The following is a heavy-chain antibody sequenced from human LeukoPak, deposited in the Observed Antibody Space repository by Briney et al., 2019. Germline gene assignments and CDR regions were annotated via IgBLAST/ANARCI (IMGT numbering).Heavy chain of an antibody. D-gene: IGHD3-3*01. V-gene: IGHV3-33*01. CDR2: IWDDGSNK. J-gene: IGHJ4*02. Sequence: PGRSLRLSCAASGFTFSSYGMHWVRQAPGKGLEWVAVIWDDGSNKYYADSVKGRFTISRDNSKNTLYLQMNSLRAEDTAVYYCARGFSYDFWSGPDYWGQGTLVTVSS. CDR3: ARGFSYDFWSGPDY. CDR1: GFTFSSYG.